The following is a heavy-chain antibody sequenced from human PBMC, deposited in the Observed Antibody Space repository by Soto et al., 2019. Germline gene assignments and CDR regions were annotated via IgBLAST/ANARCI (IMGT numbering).Heavy chain of an antibody. J-gene: IGHJ5*02. CDR3: ARSIFGVVILDP. Sequence: LETLSLTCSVFWGSISNRSYYWGWIRQPPGKGLEWIGSIYYSGSTYYNPSLKSRVTISVDTSKNQFSLKLSSVTAADTAVYYCARSIFGVVILDPWGQGTLVTVSS. CDR1: WGSISNRSYY. V-gene: IGHV4-39*01. D-gene: IGHD3-3*01. CDR2: IYYSGST.